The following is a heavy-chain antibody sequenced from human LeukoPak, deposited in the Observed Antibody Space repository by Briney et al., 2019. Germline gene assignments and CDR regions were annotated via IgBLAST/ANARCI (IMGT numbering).Heavy chain of an antibody. CDR3: AKDIVVVTGNYYYGMDV. Sequence: PGGSLRLSCAASGFTFSSYAMSWVRQAQGKGLEWVSAISGSGGSTYYADSVKGRFTISRDNSKNTLYLQVNSLRAEDTAVYYCAKDIVVVTGNYYYGMDVWGQGTTVTVSS. CDR2: ISGSGGST. D-gene: IGHD2-21*02. V-gene: IGHV3-23*01. J-gene: IGHJ6*02. CDR1: GFTFSSYA.